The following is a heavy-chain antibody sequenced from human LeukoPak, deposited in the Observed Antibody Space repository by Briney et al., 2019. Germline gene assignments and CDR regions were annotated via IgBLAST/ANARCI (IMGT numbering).Heavy chain of an antibody. D-gene: IGHD3-22*01. CDR3: ARDYYDGTGYHVFDI. J-gene: IGHJ3*02. V-gene: IGHV4-31*03. CDR2: IYYSGST. Sequence: SQTLSLTGTVSGGSINSGGYYWNWIRQHPGKGLEWIGYIYYSGSTYYNPSLKSRLSISIDTSKNQFSLKLSSVTAADTAVYYCARDYYDGTGYHVFDIWGQGTMVTVSS. CDR1: GGSINSGGYY.